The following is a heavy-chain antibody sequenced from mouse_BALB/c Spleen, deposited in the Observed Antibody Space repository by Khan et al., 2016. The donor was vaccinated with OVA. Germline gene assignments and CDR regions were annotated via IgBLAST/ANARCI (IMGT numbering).Heavy chain of an antibody. Sequence: QVQLKESGPGLVAPSQSLSITCTVSGFSLTGYGVNWVRQPPGKGLEWLGMIWGDGSTDYNSALKSRLNLSKENSKSQVFLKMNSLQTDDTASYYGARAYYGNYREAMDYWGQGTSVTVSS. D-gene: IGHD2-10*01. CDR3: ARAYYGNYREAMDY. J-gene: IGHJ4*01. CDR2: IWGDGST. V-gene: IGHV2-6-7*01. CDR1: GFSLTGYG.